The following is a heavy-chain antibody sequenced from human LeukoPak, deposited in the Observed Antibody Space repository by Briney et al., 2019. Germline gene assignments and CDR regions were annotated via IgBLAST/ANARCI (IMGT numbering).Heavy chain of an antibody. J-gene: IGHJ4*02. Sequence: PGGSLRLSCAASGLIFTSYAMHWVRQAPGKGLEWVAVISYDGSNKYYADSVKGRFTISRDNSNNTLHLQMNSLRAEDTAVYYCASSPLIAAIRDYWGQGTLVTVSS. D-gene: IGHD6-25*01. CDR2: ISYDGSNK. V-gene: IGHV3-30-3*01. CDR1: GLIFTSYA. CDR3: ASSPLIAAIRDY.